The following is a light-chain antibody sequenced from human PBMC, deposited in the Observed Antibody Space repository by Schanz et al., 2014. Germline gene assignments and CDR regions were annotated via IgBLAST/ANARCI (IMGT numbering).Light chain of an antibody. CDR3: SSYTSSSTVV. CDR2: DVS. J-gene: IGLJ2*01. CDR1: SSDVGFYDY. V-gene: IGLV2-14*01. Sequence: QSALTQPASVSGSRGQSITISCTGTSSDVGFYDYVSWYQQHPGKAPKLVIYDVSNRPSGVSNRFSGSKSGNTASLTISGLQAADEADYYCSSYTSSSTVVFGGGTQLTVL.